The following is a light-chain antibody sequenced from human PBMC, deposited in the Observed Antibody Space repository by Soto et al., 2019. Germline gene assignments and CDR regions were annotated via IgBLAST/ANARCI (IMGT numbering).Light chain of an antibody. CDR3: ASYTTSSTYV. V-gene: IGLV2-14*01. CDR1: SSDVGGYSY. CDR2: DVS. J-gene: IGLJ1*01. Sequence: QSVLTKPASVSGSPGQSIAISCTGTSSDVGGYSYVSWYQQQPGKAPKLVISDVSNRPSGVSDRFSGSKSGNTASLTISGLQSEDLADYYCASYTTSSTYVFATGSKVTVL.